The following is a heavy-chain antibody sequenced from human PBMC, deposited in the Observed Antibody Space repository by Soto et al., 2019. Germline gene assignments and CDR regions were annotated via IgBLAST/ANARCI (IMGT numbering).Heavy chain of an antibody. V-gene: IGHV1-3*01. Sequence: QVQLVQSGAEVKKPGASVKVSCKASGYTFTSYAMHWVRQAPGQRLEWMGWINAGNGNTKYSQKFQGRVTITRDTSASTAYMALSSLRSEDTAVYYCARGEVEQWLEMGYWGQGTLVTLAS. J-gene: IGHJ4*02. CDR1: GYTFTSYA. D-gene: IGHD6-19*01. CDR3: ARGEVEQWLEMGY. CDR2: INAGNGNT.